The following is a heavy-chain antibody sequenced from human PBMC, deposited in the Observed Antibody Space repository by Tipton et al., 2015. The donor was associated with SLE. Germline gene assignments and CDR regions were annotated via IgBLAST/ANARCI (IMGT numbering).Heavy chain of an antibody. CDR1: GHSISDGYY. CDR3: ARDHGDNSFDY. CDR2: SNRGGST. V-gene: IGHV4-38-2*02. J-gene: IGHJ4*02. Sequence: TLSLTCAVSGHSISDGYYWAWMRQSPGKGLEWIGSSNRGGSTYYSPSLKSRVTISLDMSNNQFSLKLTSMTAADTAVYYCARDHGDNSFDYWGQETLVTVSS. D-gene: IGHD4-17*01.